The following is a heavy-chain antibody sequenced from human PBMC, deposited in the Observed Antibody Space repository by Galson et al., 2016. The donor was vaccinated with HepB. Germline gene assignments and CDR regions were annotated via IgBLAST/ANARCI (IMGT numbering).Heavy chain of an antibody. Sequence: SVKVSCKASGYTFIRYAMHWVRQAPGQRLEWMGWINGGNGNAKYSPRYQGRVSIIRDTSASTGYMELSSLRSADTAGYYCARGIAVAGTGGKLDYWGQGTLVTVSA. CDR3: ARGIAVAGTGGKLDY. CDR1: GYTFIRYA. V-gene: IGHV1-3*01. J-gene: IGHJ4*02. D-gene: IGHD6-19*01. CDR2: INGGNGNA.